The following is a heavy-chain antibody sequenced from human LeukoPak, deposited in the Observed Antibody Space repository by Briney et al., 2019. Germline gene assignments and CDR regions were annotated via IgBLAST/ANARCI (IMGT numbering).Heavy chain of an antibody. V-gene: IGHV4-34*01. D-gene: IGHD2-15*01. Sequence: SETLSLTCAVYGGSFSGYYWSWIRQPPGKGLEWIGEINHSGSTNYNPSLKSRVTISVDTSKNQFSLKLSSVTAADTAVDYCARLVVVAATPMGWFDPWGQGTLVTVSS. J-gene: IGHJ5*02. CDR3: ARLVVVAATPMGWFDP. CDR2: INHSGST. CDR1: GGSFSGYY.